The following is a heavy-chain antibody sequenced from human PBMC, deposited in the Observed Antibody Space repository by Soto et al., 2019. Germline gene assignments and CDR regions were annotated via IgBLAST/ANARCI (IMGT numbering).Heavy chain of an antibody. CDR1: GFTFTSYD. CDR3: ARVPFVNFGDSVPFDY. Sequence: VQLLQSGAEVKKPGASVKVSCKTSGFTFTSYDINWVRQATGQGLEWMGWVNPNSGDTDYAQKFQGRVTMTRNTSITTAYLELSSLSSEDTAGYDWARVPFVNFGDSVPFDYWGQGSLVTVSS. CDR2: VNPNSGDT. J-gene: IGHJ4*02. V-gene: IGHV1-8*01. D-gene: IGHD4-17*01.